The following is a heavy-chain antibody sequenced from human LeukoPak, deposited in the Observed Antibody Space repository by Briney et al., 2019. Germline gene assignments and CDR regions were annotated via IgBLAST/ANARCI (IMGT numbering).Heavy chain of an antibody. V-gene: IGHV1-69*13. CDR1: GGTFSSYA. D-gene: IGHD3-3*01. J-gene: IGHJ4*02. Sequence: SVKVSCKASGGTFSSYAISWVRQAPGQGLEWMGGIIPIFGTANYAQKFQGRVTITADESTSTAYMELSSLRSEDTAVYYCARSTYYDFWSGYLGYWGQGTLVTVPS. CDR3: ARSTYYDFWSGYLGY. CDR2: IIPIFGTA.